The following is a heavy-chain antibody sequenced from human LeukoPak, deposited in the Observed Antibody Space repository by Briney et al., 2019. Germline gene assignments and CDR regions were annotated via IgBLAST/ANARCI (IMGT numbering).Heavy chain of an antibody. CDR3: ARHSWRYCSGGSCSWFDP. CDR2: SYYSGST. CDR1: GGSISSYY. Sequence: SETLSLTCTVSGGSISSYYWSWIRQPPGKGLEWIGYSYYSGSTNYNPSLKSRVTISVDTSKNQFSLKLSSVTAADTAVYYCARHSWRYCSGGSCSWFDPWGQGTLVTVSS. J-gene: IGHJ5*02. D-gene: IGHD2-15*01. V-gene: IGHV4-59*01.